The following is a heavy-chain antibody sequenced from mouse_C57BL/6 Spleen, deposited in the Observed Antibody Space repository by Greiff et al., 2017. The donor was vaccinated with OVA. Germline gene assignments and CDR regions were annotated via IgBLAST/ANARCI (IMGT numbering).Heavy chain of an antibody. Sequence: EVKLMESGGGLVKPGGSLKLSCAASGFTFSSYAMSWVRQTPEKRLEWVATISDGGSYTYYPDNVKGRFTISRDNAKNNLYLQMSHLKSEDTAMYYCARDYGSHYAMDYWGQGTSVTVSS. CDR1: GFTFSSYA. CDR3: ARDYGSHYAMDY. CDR2: ISDGGSYT. D-gene: IGHD1-1*01. J-gene: IGHJ4*01. V-gene: IGHV5-4*01.